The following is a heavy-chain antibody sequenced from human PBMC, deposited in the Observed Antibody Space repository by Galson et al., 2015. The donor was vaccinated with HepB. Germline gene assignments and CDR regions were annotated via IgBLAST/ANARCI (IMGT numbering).Heavy chain of an antibody. V-gene: IGHV6-1*01. CDR1: GDSVSTNSAA. CDR3: ARERQSHFDY. Sequence: CAISGDSVSTNSAAWNWIRQSPSRGLEWLGRTYYRSKWFYDYAVSVRSRITINPDTSKSQFSLQLNSVTPEDTAVYYCARERQSHFDYWGQGTLVPVSS. J-gene: IGHJ4*02. CDR2: TYYRSKWFY.